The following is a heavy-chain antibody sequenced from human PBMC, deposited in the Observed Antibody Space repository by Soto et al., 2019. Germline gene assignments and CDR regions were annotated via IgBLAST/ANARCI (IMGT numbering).Heavy chain of an antibody. CDR2: IYNTVST. D-gene: IGHD3-10*01. J-gene: IGHJ5*02. V-gene: IGHV4-59*12. CDR3: ARTYGSGSFNWFDP. Sequence: PSETLSLTCTVSGGSISSYSWNWIRQPPGKGLEWIGYIYNTVSTNYSPSLKSRVTISVDTSKNQFSLNLSSVTAADTAVYYCARTYGSGSFNWFDPWGQGTLVTVSS. CDR1: GGSISSYS.